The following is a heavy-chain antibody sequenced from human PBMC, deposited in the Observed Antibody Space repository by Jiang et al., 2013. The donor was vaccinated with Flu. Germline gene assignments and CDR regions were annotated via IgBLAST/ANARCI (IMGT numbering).Heavy chain of an antibody. V-gene: IGHV1-8*01. Sequence: QGLEWMGWMNPNSGNTGYAQKFQGRVTMTRNTSISTAYMELSSLRSEDTAVYYCARGASTYEHIVVVAAILEGAFDIWGQGTMVTVSS. CDR3: ARGASTYEHIVVVAAILEGAFDI. CDR2: MNPNSGNT. J-gene: IGHJ3*02. D-gene: IGHD2-21*02.